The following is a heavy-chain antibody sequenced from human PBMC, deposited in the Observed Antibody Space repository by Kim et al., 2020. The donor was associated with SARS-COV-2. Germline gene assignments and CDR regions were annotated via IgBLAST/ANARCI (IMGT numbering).Heavy chain of an antibody. Sequence: ASVKVSCRASGYTFTSFDINWMRQATGQGLEWMGWVNPYSGNAGYAQKFQGRVMMTRDTAINTAYMELSSLRSEDTAVYYCATGPSGWYDYWGQGTPVAVPS. CDR2: VNPYSGNA. V-gene: IGHV1-8*01. CDR3: ATGPSGWYDY. J-gene: IGHJ4*02. CDR1: GYTFTSFD. D-gene: IGHD6-19*01.